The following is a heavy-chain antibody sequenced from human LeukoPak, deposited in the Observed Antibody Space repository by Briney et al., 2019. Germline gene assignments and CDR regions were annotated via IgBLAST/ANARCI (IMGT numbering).Heavy chain of an antibody. CDR1: GYTLTDSY. J-gene: IGHJ4*02. V-gene: IGHV1-2*02. CDR2: INPNSGGT. Sequence: ASVKVSCKASGYTLTDSYMHWVRQAPGQGLEWLGWINPNSGGTNYAQKFQGRVTMTRDTAISTAYMELSNLNSDDTAVYYCVSRGGNSSGRPYWGQGTPVTVSS. CDR3: VSRGGNSSGRPY. D-gene: IGHD6-6*01.